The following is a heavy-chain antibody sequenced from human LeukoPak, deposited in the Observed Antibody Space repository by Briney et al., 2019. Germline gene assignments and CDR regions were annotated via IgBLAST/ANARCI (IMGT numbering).Heavy chain of an antibody. J-gene: IGHJ4*02. CDR3: ARVTPQQIWFGPTAFDY. CDR2: IIPIFGTA. Sequence: SVKVSCKASGGTFSSYAISWVRQAPGQGLEWMGGIIPIFGTANYAQKFQGRVTITTDESTSTAYMELSSLRSEDTAVYYCARVTPQQIWFGPTAFDYWGQGTLVTVSS. D-gene: IGHD3-10*01. V-gene: IGHV1-69*05. CDR1: GGTFSSYA.